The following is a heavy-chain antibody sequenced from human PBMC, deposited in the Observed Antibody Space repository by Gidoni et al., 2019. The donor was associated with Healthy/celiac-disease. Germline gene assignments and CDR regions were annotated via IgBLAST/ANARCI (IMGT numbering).Heavy chain of an antibody. J-gene: IGHJ6*04. CDR3: AKDSASVWNGYGMDV. CDR2: ISYDGSNK. D-gene: IGHD1-1*01. Sequence: QVQLVESGGGVVQPVRSLRLYCAASGFPFRSHGMHLVRQAPGTGLEWVAVISYDGSNKYYADSVKGRFTISRDNSKNTLYLQMNSLRAEDTAVYYCAKDSASVWNGYGMDVWGKGTTVTVSS. CDR1: GFPFRSHG. V-gene: IGHV3-30*18.